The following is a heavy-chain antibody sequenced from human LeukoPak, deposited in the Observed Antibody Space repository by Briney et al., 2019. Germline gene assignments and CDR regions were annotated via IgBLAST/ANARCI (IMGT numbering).Heavy chain of an antibody. CDR3: ARVRMVRGVTVSYYFDY. J-gene: IGHJ4*02. CDR2: IYGGGTT. CDR1: GFTVSRDY. Sequence: GGSLRLSCAASGFTVSRDYMSWVRQAPGKGLEWVSVIYGGGTTYYADSVRGRFTISRDNAKNSLYLQMNSLRAEDTAVYYCARVRMVRGVTVSYYFDYWGQGTLVTVSS. D-gene: IGHD3-10*01. V-gene: IGHV3-53*01.